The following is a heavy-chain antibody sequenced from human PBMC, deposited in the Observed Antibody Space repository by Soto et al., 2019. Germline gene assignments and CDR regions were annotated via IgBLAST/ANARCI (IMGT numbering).Heavy chain of an antibody. Sequence: QVQLQESGPGLVKPSQTLSLTCTVSGGSIRSGGYYWYWIRQFPGKGLEWIGYIYFSGTTYYNPSLKSRVTMSVDTSKNQFSLKLNSVTAADTAVYYCASRDVDTTMVGADYWGQGTLVTVSS. V-gene: IGHV4-31*03. J-gene: IGHJ4*02. CDR3: ASRDVDTTMVGADY. D-gene: IGHD5-18*01. CDR1: GGSIRSGGYY. CDR2: IYFSGTT.